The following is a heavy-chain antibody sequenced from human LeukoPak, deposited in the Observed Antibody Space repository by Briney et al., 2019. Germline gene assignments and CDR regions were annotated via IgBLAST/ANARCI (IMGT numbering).Heavy chain of an antibody. CDR2: INHSGST. CDR3: ARGSSWYLY. D-gene: IGHD6-13*01. Sequence: SSETLSLPCAVYGGFFSGYYWSWIRQPPGKGLEWIGEINHSGSTNYNPSLKSRVTISVDTSKNQFSLKLSSVTAADTAVWYCARGSSWYLYWGQGTLVTVSS. V-gene: IGHV4-34*01. CDR1: GGFFSGYY. J-gene: IGHJ4*02.